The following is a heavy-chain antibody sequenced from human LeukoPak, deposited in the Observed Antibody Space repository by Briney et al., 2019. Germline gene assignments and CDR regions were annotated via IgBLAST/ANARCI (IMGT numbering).Heavy chain of an antibody. CDR3: ARYAVDTAMVSIYNWFDP. V-gene: IGHV4-4*02. D-gene: IGHD5-18*01. CDR1: GGSISSSNW. J-gene: IGHJ5*02. CDR2: IYHSGST. Sequence: PSGTLSLTCAVSGGSISSSNWWSWVRQPPGKGLEWIGEIYHSGSTNYNPSLKSRVTISVDKSKNQFSLKLSSVTAADTAVYYCARYAVDTAMVSIYNWFDPWGQGTLVTVSS.